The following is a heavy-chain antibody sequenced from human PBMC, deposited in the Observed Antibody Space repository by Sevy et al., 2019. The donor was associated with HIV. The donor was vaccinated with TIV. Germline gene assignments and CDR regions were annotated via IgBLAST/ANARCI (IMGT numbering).Heavy chain of an antibody. CDR2: IGGSGGST. V-gene: IGHV3-23*01. CDR3: AKVNLGTTGYYYYGMDV. CDR1: GFTFSSYA. D-gene: IGHD4-4*01. Sequence: GGSLRLSCAASGFTFSSYAMSWVRQAPGKGLEWVSAIGGSGGSTYYADSVKGRFTISRDNSKNTLYLQMNSLRAEDTAVYYCAKVNLGTTGYYYYGMDVWGQGTTVTVSS. J-gene: IGHJ6*02.